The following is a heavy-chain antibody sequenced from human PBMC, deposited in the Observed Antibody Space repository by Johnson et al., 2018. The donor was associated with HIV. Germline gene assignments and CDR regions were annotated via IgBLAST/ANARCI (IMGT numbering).Heavy chain of an antibody. CDR3: AKDRSTGWYPAFDI. CDR1: GFTFDDYG. J-gene: IGHJ3*02. D-gene: IGHD6-19*01. V-gene: IGHV3-30*18. CDR2: ISYDGYNK. Sequence: QVQLVESGGGLVQPGGSLRLSCAASGFTFDDYGMSWVRQAPGKGLEWVALISYDGYNKYYADSVKGRFTISRDNSKNTLYLQMNSLRAEDTALYYCAKDRSTGWYPAFDIWGQGTMVTVSS.